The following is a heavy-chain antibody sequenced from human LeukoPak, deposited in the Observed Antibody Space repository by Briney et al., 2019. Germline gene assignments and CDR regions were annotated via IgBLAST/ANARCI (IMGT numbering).Heavy chain of an antibody. Sequence: GGSLRLSCAASGFTFSSYGMSWVRQAPGKGLEWVSVIYAGGSTYYADSVKGRFSISRDNSKNTLYLQMNSLRAEDTAVYYCARYRYYYYMDVWGKGTTVTISS. CDR2: IYAGGST. CDR1: GFTFSSYG. V-gene: IGHV3-53*01. J-gene: IGHJ6*03. CDR3: ARYRYYYYMDV.